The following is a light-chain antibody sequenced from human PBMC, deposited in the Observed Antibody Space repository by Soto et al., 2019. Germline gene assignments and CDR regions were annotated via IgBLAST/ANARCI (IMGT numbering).Light chain of an antibody. J-gene: IGLJ2*01. CDR2: DNN. V-gene: IGLV1-51*01. CDR1: SSNIGNNY. CDR3: GTWDTTLSVGV. Sequence: QAVLTQPPSVSAAPGQKVTISCSGRSSNIGNNYVFWYQQLPGTAPKLLIYDNNKRPSGIPDRFSGSKSGTSAILGITGLQTEDEADYYCGTWDTTLSVGVFGGGTKLTVL.